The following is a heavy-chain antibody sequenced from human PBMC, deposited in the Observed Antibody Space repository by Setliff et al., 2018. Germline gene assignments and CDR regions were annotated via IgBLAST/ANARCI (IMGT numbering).Heavy chain of an antibody. CDR1: GGSISSIYYY. CDR3: ARDGPGRGVDY. D-gene: IGHD1-26*01. V-gene: IGHV4-39*02. CDR2: IYYSGST. J-gene: IGHJ4*02. Sequence: PSETLSLTCTVSGGSISSIYYYWGWIRQPPGKGLEWIGNIYYSGSTYFNPSLRSRVTISVDTSKNQFSLKLTSVTAADTAVYYCARDGPGRGVDYWGQGTLVTVSS.